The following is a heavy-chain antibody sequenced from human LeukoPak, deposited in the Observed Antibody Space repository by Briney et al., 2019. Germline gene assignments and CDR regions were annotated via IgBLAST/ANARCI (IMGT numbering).Heavy chain of an antibody. D-gene: IGHD3-10*01. V-gene: IGHV4-39*01. CDR1: GGSISSSSYY. J-gene: IGHJ3*02. Sequence: SETLSLTCTVSGGSISSSSYYWGWIRQPPGKGLEWIGRIYYTGSTYYNPSLKSRVTISVDTSKNQFSLKLSSVTAADTAVYYCARYIRGPGFGELRDAFDIWGQGTMVTVSS. CDR2: IYYTGST. CDR3: ARYIRGPGFGELRDAFDI.